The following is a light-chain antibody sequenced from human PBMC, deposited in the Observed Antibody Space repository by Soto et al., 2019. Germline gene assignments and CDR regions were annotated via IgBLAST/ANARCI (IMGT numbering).Light chain of an antibody. Sequence: DIQMTQSPSSVSASVGDRVTITCRASQTINNWLAWYQRKPGKAPKLLIHTASSLQSGVPSRFTGGGSGTDFTLTINNLQPEDFATYYCQQADSFPLTFGGGTKVEIK. CDR1: QTINNW. V-gene: IGKV1-12*01. CDR2: TAS. CDR3: QQADSFPLT. J-gene: IGKJ4*01.